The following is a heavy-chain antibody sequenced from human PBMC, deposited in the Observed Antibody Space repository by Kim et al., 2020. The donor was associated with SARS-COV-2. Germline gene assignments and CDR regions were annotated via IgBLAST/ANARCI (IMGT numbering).Heavy chain of an antibody. V-gene: IGHV3-33*01. D-gene: IGHD4-17*01. CDR3: ARDRPWYGDLFDY. Sequence: GGSLRLSCAASGFTFSSYGMHWVRQAPVKGLEWVAVIRYDGSNKYYADSVKGRFTISRDNSKNTLYLQMNSLRAEDTAVYYCARDRPWYGDLFDYWGQGTLVTVSS. CDR2: IRYDGSNK. CDR1: GFTFSSYG. J-gene: IGHJ4*02.